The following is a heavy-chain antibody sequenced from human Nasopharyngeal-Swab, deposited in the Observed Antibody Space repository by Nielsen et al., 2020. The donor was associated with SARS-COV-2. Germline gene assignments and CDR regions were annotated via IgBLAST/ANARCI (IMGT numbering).Heavy chain of an antibody. Sequence: SVKPSCKASGGTFSCYAISWVRHAPGQGREWMVGIIPIFGTANYAQKFQGRVTITADESTSTAYMELSSLGSEDTAVYYCARGSGDYDTRAPYYYYGMDVWGQGTTVTVSS. CDR3: ARGSGDYDTRAPYYYYGMDV. J-gene: IGHJ6*02. CDR2: IIPIFGTA. V-gene: IGHV1-69*01. CDR1: GGTFSCYA. D-gene: IGHD4-17*01.